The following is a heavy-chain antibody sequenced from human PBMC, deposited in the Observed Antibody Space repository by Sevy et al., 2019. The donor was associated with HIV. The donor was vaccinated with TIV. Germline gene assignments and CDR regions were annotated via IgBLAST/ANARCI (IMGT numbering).Heavy chain of an antibody. Sequence: SETLSLTCSVSGGSVSNPNYYWGWIRQPPGKGLEWIGSIYYSGATSYNPSLESRVTTSVDTSHNRFSLILTSVTAADTAVYYCARSQHFSGDYADYAFDVWGQGTMVTVSS. D-gene: IGHD4-17*01. CDR2: IYYSGAT. V-gene: IGHV4-39*01. CDR3: ARSQHFSGDYADYAFDV. CDR1: GGSVSNPNYY. J-gene: IGHJ3*01.